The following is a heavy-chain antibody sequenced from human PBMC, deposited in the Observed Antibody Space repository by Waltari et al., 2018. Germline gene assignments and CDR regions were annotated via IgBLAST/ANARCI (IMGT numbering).Heavy chain of an antibody. CDR1: GGTFSSYA. Sequence: QVQLVQSGAEVKKPGSSVKVSCKASGGTFSSYAISWVRQAPGQGLEWMGGIIPIFGTANYAQKFQGRVTITTDESTSTAYMGLSSLRSEDTDVYYCARRKVVATINWMAMDVWGQGTTVTVSS. D-gene: IGHD5-12*01. V-gene: IGHV1-69*05. J-gene: IGHJ6*02. CDR3: ARRKVVATINWMAMDV. CDR2: IIPIFGTA.